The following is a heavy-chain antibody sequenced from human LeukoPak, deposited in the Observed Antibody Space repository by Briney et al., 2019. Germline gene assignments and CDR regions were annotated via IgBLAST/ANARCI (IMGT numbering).Heavy chain of an antibody. D-gene: IGHD4-17*01. J-gene: IGHJ4*02. Sequence: GGSLRLSCSASGFTFSSYSMNWVRQAPGKGLEWVSYISSSSGTIYNADSVKGRFTISRDNAKNSLYLQMNSLRAEDTAVYYCARELNYGALFDYWGQGTLVTVSS. CDR1: GFTFSSYS. V-gene: IGHV3-48*01. CDR3: ARELNYGALFDY. CDR2: ISSSSGTI.